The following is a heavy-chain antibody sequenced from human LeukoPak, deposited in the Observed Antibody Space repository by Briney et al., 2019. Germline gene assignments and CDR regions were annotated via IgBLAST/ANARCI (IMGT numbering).Heavy chain of an antibody. CDR3: ARGRGRRGYVRDIWFDP. D-gene: IGHD5-12*01. CDR1: SGSISSNNW. Sequence: SETLSLTCAVSSGSISSNNWWSWVRQPPGKGLEWIGEINHSGSTNYNPSLKSRVTISVDTSKNQFSLKLSSVTAADTAVYYCARGRGRRGYVRDIWFDPWGQGTLVTVSS. J-gene: IGHJ5*02. V-gene: IGHV4-4*02. CDR2: INHSGST.